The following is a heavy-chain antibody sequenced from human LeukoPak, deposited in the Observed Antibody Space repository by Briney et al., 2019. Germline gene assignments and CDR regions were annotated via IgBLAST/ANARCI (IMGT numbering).Heavy chain of an antibody. CDR3: ARAPDDYGDYGGTRYYYYYYMDV. D-gene: IGHD4-17*01. CDR2: MNTNTGNP. V-gene: IGHV7-4-1*02. Sequence: ASVKVSCKASGYTFTSYAMNWVRQAPGQGLEWMGWMNTNTGNPTYAQGFTGRFVFSLDTSVSTAYLQISSLKAEDTAVYYCARAPDDYGDYGGTRYYYYYYMDVWGKGTTVTVSS. CDR1: GYTFTSYA. J-gene: IGHJ6*03.